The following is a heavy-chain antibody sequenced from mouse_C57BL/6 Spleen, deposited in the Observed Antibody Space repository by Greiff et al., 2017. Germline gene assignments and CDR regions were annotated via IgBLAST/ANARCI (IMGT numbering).Heavy chain of an antibody. J-gene: IGHJ1*03. D-gene: IGHD1-1*01. CDR2: INPSNGGT. Sequence: QVQLKQPGTELVTPGASVKLSCKASGYTFTSYWMHWVKQRPGQGLEWIGNINPSNGGTNYNEKFKSKATLTVDKSSSTAYMQLSSLTSEDSAVYYCARWGGDYYGSRYGYFDVWGTGTTVTVSS. CDR3: ARWGGDYYGSRYGYFDV. V-gene: IGHV1-53*01. CDR1: GYTFTSYW.